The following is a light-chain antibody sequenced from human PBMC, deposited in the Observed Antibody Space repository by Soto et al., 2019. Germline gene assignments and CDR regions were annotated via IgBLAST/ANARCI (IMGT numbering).Light chain of an antibody. CDR1: QIISSY. CDR2: AAS. J-gene: IGKJ1*01. V-gene: IGKV1-39*01. CDR3: QQSYSTPWT. Sequence: DIQMTQSPSSLSASVGDRVTITCRASQIISSYLNWYQQKPGEAPKLLIYAASRLQSGVPSRFSGSESGTDFTLAISRLQPEDFATYYCQQSYSTPWTFGQGTKVEIK.